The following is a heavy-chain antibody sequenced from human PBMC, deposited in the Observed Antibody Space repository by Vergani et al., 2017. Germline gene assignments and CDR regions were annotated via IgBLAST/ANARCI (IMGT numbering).Heavy chain of an antibody. CDR3: ARHYSSGWKPGTFDY. CDR1: GYTFTGYY. J-gene: IGHJ4*02. CDR2: INPNSGGT. V-gene: IGHV1-2*04. D-gene: IGHD6-19*01. Sequence: QVQLVQSGAEVKKPGASVKVSCKASGYTFTGYYMHWVRQAPGQGLEWMGWINPNSGGTNYAQKFQGWVTMTRDTSISTAYMELSRLRSDDTAVYYCARHYSSGWKPGTFDYWGQGTLVTVSS.